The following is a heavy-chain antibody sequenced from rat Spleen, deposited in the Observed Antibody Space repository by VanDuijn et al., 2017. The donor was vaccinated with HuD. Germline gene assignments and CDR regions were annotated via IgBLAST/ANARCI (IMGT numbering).Heavy chain of an antibody. Sequence: QVQLKESGPGLVQPSQTLSLTCTVSGFSLTSYHVSWVRQPPGKGLEWMGVIWTGGSTAYNSLLKSRLSITRDISESQVFLKMNSLQTDDTGTYYCTRDRGTEAPFAYWGQGTLVTVSS. J-gene: IGHJ3*01. CDR3: TRDRGTEAPFAY. CDR1: GFSLTSYH. D-gene: IGHD1-11*01. V-gene: IGHV2-43*01. CDR2: IWTGGST.